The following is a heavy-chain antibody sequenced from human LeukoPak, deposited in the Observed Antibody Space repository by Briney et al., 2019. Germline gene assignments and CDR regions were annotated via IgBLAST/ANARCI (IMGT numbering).Heavy chain of an antibody. V-gene: IGHV3-33*01. D-gene: IGHD3-10*01. CDR3: ARGGTWFGEFFDY. CDR2: IWYDGSNK. Sequence: QPGRSLRLSCAASGFTFSSYGMHWVRQAPGKGLEWVAVIWYDGSNKYYADSVKGRFTISRDNSKNTLYLQMNSLRAEDTAVYYCARGGTWFGEFFDYWGQGTLVTVSS. J-gene: IGHJ4*02. CDR1: GFTFSSYG.